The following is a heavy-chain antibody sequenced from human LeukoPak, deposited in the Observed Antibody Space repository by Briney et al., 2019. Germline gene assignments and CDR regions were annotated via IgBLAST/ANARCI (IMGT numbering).Heavy chain of an antibody. V-gene: IGHV3-30*02. D-gene: IGHD3-10*01. CDR3: ANGPFGELTPPYYYYYYGMDV. CDR1: GFTLSSYG. Sequence: GGSLRLSCAASGFTLSSYGMHWVRQAPGKGLEWVAFIRYDGSNKYYADSVKGRFTISRDNSKNTLYLQMNSLRAEDTAVYYCANGPFGELTPPYYYYYYGMDVWGQGTTVTVSS. J-gene: IGHJ6*02. CDR2: IRYDGSNK.